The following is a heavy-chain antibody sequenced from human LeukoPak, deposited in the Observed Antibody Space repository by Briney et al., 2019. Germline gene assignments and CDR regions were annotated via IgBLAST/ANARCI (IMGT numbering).Heavy chain of an antibody. CDR3: ARGRGGTRYDFWSGYGYFDY. J-gene: IGHJ4*02. CDR2: INHSGST. V-gene: IGHV4-34*01. Sequence: KPSETPSLHCTVAGGSISSYYWSWIRQPARKGLEWIGGINHSGSTNYNPSLKSRVTISVDTPKNQFSLKLSSVTAADTAVYYCARGRGGTRYDFWSGYGYFDYWGQGTLVTVSS. CDR1: GGSISSYY. D-gene: IGHD3-3*01.